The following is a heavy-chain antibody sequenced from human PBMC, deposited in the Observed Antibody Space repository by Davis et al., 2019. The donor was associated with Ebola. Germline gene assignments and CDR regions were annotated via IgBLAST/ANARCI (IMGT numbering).Heavy chain of an antibody. CDR2: FSGNDGGT. V-gene: IGHV3-23*01. CDR3: AKATIGNAPCFDH. CDR1: GFTFSNYG. D-gene: IGHD4/OR15-4a*01. Sequence: PGGSLRLSCAASGFTFSNYGISWVRQAPGKGLEWISTFSGNDGGTNYADSVKGRFTISRDNSRNTVDLQMNSLRADDAAVYYCAKATIGNAPCFDHWGQGVLVTVSS. J-gene: IGHJ4*02.